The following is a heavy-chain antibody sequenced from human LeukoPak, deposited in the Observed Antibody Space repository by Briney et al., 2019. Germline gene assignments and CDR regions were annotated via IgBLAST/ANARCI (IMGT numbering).Heavy chain of an antibody. J-gene: IGHJ4*02. CDR3: ARDPATVVTPGLSY. D-gene: IGHD4-23*01. CDR1: GFTVSSYY. V-gene: IGHV3-66*01. CDR2: IYSGGST. Sequence: GGSLRLSCAASGFTVSSYYMSWVRQAPGKGLEWVSVIYSGGSTYYADSVKGRFTISRDNSKNTLYLQMNSLRAEDTAVYYCARDPATVVTPGLSYWGQGTLVTVSS.